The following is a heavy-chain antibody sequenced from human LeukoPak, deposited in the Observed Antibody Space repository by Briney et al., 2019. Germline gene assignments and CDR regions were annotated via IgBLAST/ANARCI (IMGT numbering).Heavy chain of an antibody. CDR3: ASGAYSYYYMDV. Sequence: SETLSLTCTVSGGSIRSYYWSWIRQPPGKGLEWIGYIYYSGSTNYNPSLKSRVTISVDTSKNQFSLKLSSVTAADTAVYYCASGAYSYYYMDVWGKGTTVTISS. CDR2: IYYSGST. CDR1: GGSIRSYY. V-gene: IGHV4-59*01. J-gene: IGHJ6*03. D-gene: IGHD1-26*01.